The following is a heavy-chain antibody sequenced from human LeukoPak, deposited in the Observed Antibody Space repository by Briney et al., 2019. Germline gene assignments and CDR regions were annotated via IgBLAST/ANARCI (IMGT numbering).Heavy chain of an antibody. CDR1: GFTFSSYA. CDR3: AKDWYSGSPDAFDI. J-gene: IGHJ3*02. CDR2: ISGSGGSR. D-gene: IGHD1-26*01. V-gene: IGHV3-23*01. Sequence: PGGSLRLSGAASGFTFSSYAMSWVRQASGKGLQSVSAISGSGGSRYYADSVKARFTISRDNSKNTLYLQMNSLRAEDTAVYYCAKDWYSGSPDAFDIWGQGTMVTVSS.